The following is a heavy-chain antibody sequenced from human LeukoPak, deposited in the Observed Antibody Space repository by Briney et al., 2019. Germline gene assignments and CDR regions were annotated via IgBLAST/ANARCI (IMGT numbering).Heavy chain of an antibody. V-gene: IGHV5-51*01. CDR3: ARRSRSTEYYYALDV. Sequence: GASLKISCKGSGYSFTNNWIGWVRQMPGKGLEWMGIIYPGDSETIYSPSFQGQVTISVDKSITTAYLQWSSLKASDSAIYFCARRSRSTEYYYALDVWGQGTTVTVSS. CDR2: IYPGDSET. D-gene: IGHD2-2*01. J-gene: IGHJ6*02. CDR1: GYSFTNNW.